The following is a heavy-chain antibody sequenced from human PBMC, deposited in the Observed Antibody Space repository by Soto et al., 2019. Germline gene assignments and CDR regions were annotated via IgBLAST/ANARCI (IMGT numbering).Heavy chain of an antibody. V-gene: IGHV4-31*03. J-gene: IGHJ5*02. CDR2: IYYSVST. D-gene: IGHD3-10*01. Sequence: QVQLQEPGPGLVKPSHTLSLSCTVSGGSISSGGYYWNWIRQHPGKGLYWIGYIYYSVSTYYNPSINSRVTISADASKNQFSLKLSSVTASDTAVYYCARSVTPWAQGTLVTVST. CDR1: GGSISSGGYY. CDR3: ARSVTP.